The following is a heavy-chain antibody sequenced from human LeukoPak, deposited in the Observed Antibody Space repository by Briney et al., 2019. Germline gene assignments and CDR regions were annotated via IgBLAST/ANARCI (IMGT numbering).Heavy chain of an antibody. CDR2: ISSSSSYI. J-gene: IGHJ4*02. CDR1: GFTFSSYS. Sequence: GGSLRLSCAASGFTFSSYSMNWVRQAPGKGLEWVSSISSSSSYIYYADSVKGRFTISRDNAKNSLYLQMNSLRAEDTAVYYCARSIAVAGTDYWGQGTLVTVSS. CDR3: ARSIAVAGTDY. V-gene: IGHV3-21*01. D-gene: IGHD6-19*01.